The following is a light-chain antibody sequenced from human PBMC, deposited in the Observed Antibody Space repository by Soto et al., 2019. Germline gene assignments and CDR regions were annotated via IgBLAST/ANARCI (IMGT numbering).Light chain of an antibody. Sequence: QSVLTQPPSASGTPGQRVTLSCSGSSSNIGSNYVYWYQQFPGSAPKLLIYRNDQRPSGVPDRFSGSKSGTSASLAISGPRSEDEADYYCAAWDDSLSAVVFGGGTTLTVL. CDR1: SSNIGSNY. J-gene: IGLJ2*01. CDR2: RND. CDR3: AAWDDSLSAVV. V-gene: IGLV1-47*01.